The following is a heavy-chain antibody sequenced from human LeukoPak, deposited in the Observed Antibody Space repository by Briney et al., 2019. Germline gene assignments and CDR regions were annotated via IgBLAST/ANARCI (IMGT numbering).Heavy chain of an antibody. CDR3: ARGGTSPVDP. D-gene: IGHD1-1*01. J-gene: IGHJ5*02. CDR1: GGSISSSSYY. Sequence: SETLSLTCTVSGGSISSSSYYWGWIRQPPGKGLEWIGSIYYSGSTYYNPSLKSRVTISVDTSKNQFSLKLSSVTAADTAVYYCARGGTSPVDPWGQGTLVTVSS. CDR2: IYYSGST. V-gene: IGHV4-39*01.